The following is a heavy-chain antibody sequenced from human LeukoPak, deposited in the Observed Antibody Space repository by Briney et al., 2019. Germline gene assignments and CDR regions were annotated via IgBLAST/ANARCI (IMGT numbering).Heavy chain of an antibody. V-gene: IGHV4-30-2*01. D-gene: IGHD3-10*01. J-gene: IGHJ5*02. CDR3: ARELWFVNAPGSWLDP. CDR2: IFHTESS. Sequence: SQTLSLTCTVSGDSISSGDYSWSWIRQPSGKGLEWIGYIFHTESSYYNPSLISRVTISVDRSRNQFSLRLTSVTAADTAVYYCARELWFVNAPGSWLDPWGQGTLVTVSS. CDR1: GDSISSGDYS.